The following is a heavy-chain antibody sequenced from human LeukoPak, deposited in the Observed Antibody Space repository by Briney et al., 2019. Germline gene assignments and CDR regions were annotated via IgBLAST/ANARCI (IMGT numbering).Heavy chain of an antibody. Sequence: PGGSLRLSCAASGFTFSSFALSWVRQAPGKGLERVSAISGSGGSTYYADSVKGRFTISRDNSKNTLYVQMDSLRAEDTAVYYCAKGSEAYCSGDGCYHFDYWGQGTLVTVSS. J-gene: IGHJ4*02. CDR2: ISGSGGST. CDR3: AKGSEAYCSGDGCYHFDY. D-gene: IGHD2-15*01. CDR1: GFTFSSFA. V-gene: IGHV3-23*01.